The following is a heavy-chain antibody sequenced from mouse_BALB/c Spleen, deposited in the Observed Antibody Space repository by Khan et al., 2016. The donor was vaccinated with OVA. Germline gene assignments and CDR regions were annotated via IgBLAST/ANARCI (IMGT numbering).Heavy chain of an antibody. CDR2: INPSTGYT. Sequence: VQLQESGGELAKPGASVKLSCTASGYTFINYWIPWVKQSPGQGLEWIGYINPSTGYTEYNQNFKDKATLTGDKASRTAYMQLSSLTSEDAAVFYCARRGLRWDFAYWGQGTTLTVSS. D-gene: IGHD1-1*01. CDR3: ARRGLRWDFAY. CDR1: GYTFINYW. V-gene: IGHV1-7*01. J-gene: IGHJ2*01.